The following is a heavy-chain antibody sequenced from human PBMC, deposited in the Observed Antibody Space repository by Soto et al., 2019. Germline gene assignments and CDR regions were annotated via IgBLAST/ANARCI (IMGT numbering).Heavy chain of an antibody. CDR1: GFTFSSYS. CDR2: ISSSSSYI. Sequence: PGGSPRLSCAASGFTFSSYSMNWVRQAPGKGLEWVSSISSSSSYIYYADSVKGRFTISRDNAKNSLYLQMNSLRAEDTAVYYCARDALRYCSGGSSYSRYWGQGTLVTVSS. V-gene: IGHV3-21*01. J-gene: IGHJ4*02. CDR3: ARDALRYCSGGSSYSRY. D-gene: IGHD2-15*01.